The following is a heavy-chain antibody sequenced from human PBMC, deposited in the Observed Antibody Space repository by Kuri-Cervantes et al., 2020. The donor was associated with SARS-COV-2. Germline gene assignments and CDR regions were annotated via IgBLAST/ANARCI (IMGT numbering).Heavy chain of an antibody. D-gene: IGHD2-15*01. J-gene: IGHJ5*02. CDR1: GYSISSGYY. Sequence: SETLSLTCTVSGYSISSGYYWGWIRQPPGKGLEWIGRVHTSGSTNYNPSLKSRVTMSVDTSRNQLSLKLNSLAAADTAVYYCARGSCASESCWAGHWFDPWGQGTLVTVSS. CDR3: ARGSCASESCWAGHWFDP. CDR2: VHTSGST. V-gene: IGHV4-38-2*02.